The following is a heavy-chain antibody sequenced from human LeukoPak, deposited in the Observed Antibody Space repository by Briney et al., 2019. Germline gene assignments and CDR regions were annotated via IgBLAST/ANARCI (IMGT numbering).Heavy chain of an antibody. D-gene: IGHD2-15*01. CDR3: ARRAHVGEPAA. V-gene: IGHV4-39*01. CDR2: IYHDGST. CDR1: GGSLSSSSYY. Sequence: PSETLSLTCALSGGSLSSSSYYWAWIRQPPGKGREWIGSIYHDGSTYSNPSLEGRVTISVDTSKKQFSLKLTSVTAADTAMYHCARRAHVGEPAAWGQGTLVTVSS. J-gene: IGHJ5*02.